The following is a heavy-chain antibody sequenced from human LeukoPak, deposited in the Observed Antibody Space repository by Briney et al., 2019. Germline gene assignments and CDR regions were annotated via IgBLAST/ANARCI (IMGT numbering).Heavy chain of an antibody. J-gene: IGHJ3*01. Sequence: PGGSLRLSCAASGFTFDDYAMHWVRQAPGKGLEWVSGISWNSGSIGYADSVKGRFTISRDNAKNSLYLQMNSLRAEDTALYYCAKDISSSSWFWAFDVWGQGTTVTVSS. CDR3: AKDISSSSWFWAFDV. D-gene: IGHD6-13*01. CDR2: ISWNSGSI. CDR1: GFTFDDYA. V-gene: IGHV3-9*01.